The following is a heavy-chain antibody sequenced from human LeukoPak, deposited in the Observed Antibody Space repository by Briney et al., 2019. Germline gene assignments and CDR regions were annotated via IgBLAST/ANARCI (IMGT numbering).Heavy chain of an antibody. D-gene: IGHD4-23*01. CDR2: IYTSGST. CDR3: ARAGDYGGTAGDFDY. J-gene: IGHJ4*02. Sequence: TSETLSLTCTVSGGSISSGSYYWSWIRQPAGKGLEWIGRIYTSGSTNYNPSLKSRVTISVDTSKNQFSLKLSSVTAADTAVYYCARAGDYGGTAGDFDYWGQGTLVTVSS. CDR1: GGSISSGSYY. V-gene: IGHV4-61*02.